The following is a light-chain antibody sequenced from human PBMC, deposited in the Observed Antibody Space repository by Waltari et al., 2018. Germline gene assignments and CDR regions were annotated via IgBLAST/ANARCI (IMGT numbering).Light chain of an antibody. CDR3: QTWDSSSYV. J-gene: IGLJ1*01. V-gene: IGLV3-1*01. CDR1: KLGDKY. CDR2: EDT. Sequence: SYELTQPPSVSVSPGQAVSITCSGKKLGDKYVNWYQQKAGQSPVLVIYEDTKRPSVFPGRLSASNTGNTATLTISETQAMDEADYYCQTWDSSSYVFGTGTTVTVL.